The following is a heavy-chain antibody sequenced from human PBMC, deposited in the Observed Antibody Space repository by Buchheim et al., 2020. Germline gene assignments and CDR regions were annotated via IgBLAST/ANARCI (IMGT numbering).Heavy chain of an antibody. CDR2: INHSGST. CDR3: ARGRAGYYDSSGYPHFDY. CDR1: GGSFSGYY. Sequence: QVQLQQWGAGLLKPSETLSLTCAVYGGSFSGYYWTWIRQPPEKGLEWIGEINHSGSTNYNPSLKSRVTISVDTSKNQFSLKLSSVTAADTAVYYCARGRAGYYDSSGYPHFDYWGQGTL. J-gene: IGHJ4*02. D-gene: IGHD3-22*01. V-gene: IGHV4-34*01.